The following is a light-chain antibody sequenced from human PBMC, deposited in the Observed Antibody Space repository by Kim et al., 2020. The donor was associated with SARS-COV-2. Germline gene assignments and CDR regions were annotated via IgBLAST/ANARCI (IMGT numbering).Light chain of an antibody. CDR1: SIGSKG. J-gene: IGLJ2*01. CDR2: YDS. V-gene: IGLV3-21*04. Sequence: GKTARITCGGNSIGSKGVHWYQEKAGQAPVLVIYYDSDRPSGIPERFSGSNSGNTATLTISRVEAGDEADYYCQVWHSSSDHRVVFGGGTQLTVL. CDR3: QVWHSSSDHRVV.